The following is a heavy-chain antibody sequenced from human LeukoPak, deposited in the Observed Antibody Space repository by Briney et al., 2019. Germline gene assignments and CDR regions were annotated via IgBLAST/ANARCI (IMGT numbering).Heavy chain of an antibody. CDR1: GFTFSSYA. J-gene: IGHJ4*02. CDR2: TSGSGGST. V-gene: IGHV3-23*01. Sequence: PGGSLRLSCAASGFTFSSYAMSWVRQAPGKGLEWVSATSGSGGSTYYADSVKGRFTISRDNSKNTLYLQMNSLRAEDTAVYYCAKDDQLQDYFDYWGQGTLVTVSS. D-gene: IGHD2-2*01. CDR3: AKDDQLQDYFDY.